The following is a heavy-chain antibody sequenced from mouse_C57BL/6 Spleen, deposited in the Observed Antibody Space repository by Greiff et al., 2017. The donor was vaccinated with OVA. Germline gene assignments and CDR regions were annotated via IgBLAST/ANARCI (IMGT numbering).Heavy chain of an antibody. CDR1: GYTFTDYY. D-gene: IGHD1-1*01. CDR2: IYPGSGNT. Sequence: VKLQQSGAELVRPGASVKLSCKASGYTFTDYYINWVKQRPGQGLEWIARIYPGSGNTYYNEKFKGKATLTAEKSSSTAYMQLSSLTSEDSAVYFCARDLYYYGSRGFAYWGQGTLVTVSA. V-gene: IGHV1-76*01. CDR3: ARDLYYYGSRGFAY. J-gene: IGHJ3*01.